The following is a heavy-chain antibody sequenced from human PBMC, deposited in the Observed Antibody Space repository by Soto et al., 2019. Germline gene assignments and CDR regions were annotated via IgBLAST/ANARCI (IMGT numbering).Heavy chain of an antibody. D-gene: IGHD3-10*01. CDR2: IDSNGGT. CDR3: VRQGFGRLHGLVDV. J-gene: IGHJ6*02. V-gene: IGHV4-59*08. CDR1: DDSSSSYK. Sequence: QVQLQESGPGLVKPSETLSLTCTVSDDSSSSYKWSWIRQPPGRRLEWIGYIDSNGGTSYNPSLQSRLNISIDTSTKQFSLKLSSVTAADTAVYYCVRQGFGRLHGLVDVWGQGTTVTVSS.